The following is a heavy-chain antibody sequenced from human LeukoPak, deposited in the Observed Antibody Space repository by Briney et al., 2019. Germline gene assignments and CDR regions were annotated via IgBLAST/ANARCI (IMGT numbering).Heavy chain of an antibody. V-gene: IGHV4-4*07. CDR2: IYTSGST. D-gene: IGHD6-13*01. Sequence: SESLSLTCTVSGGSISNFYWSWIRQPAGQALEWIGRIYTSGSTNYNPSLKSRVTMSVDTSKNQFSLKLSSVTAADTAVYYCARETTGAGTARPFDYWGQGTLVTVSS. J-gene: IGHJ4*02. CDR3: ARETTGAGTARPFDY. CDR1: GGSISNFY.